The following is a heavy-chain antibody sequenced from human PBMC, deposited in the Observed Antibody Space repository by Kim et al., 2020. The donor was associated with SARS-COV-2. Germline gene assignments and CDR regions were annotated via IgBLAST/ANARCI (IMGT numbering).Heavy chain of an antibody. CDR3: AQDVISMIRGRLDV. V-gene: IGHV3-23*01. D-gene: IGHD3-10*01. Sequence: ADSVQGRFTVSRDNSKNTLYVQMNSLRVEDTAVYYCAQDVISMIRGRLDVWGKGTTVTVSS. J-gene: IGHJ6*03.